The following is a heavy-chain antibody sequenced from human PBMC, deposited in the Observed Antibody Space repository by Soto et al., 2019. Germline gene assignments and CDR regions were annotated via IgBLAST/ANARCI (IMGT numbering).Heavy chain of an antibody. V-gene: IGHV3-64D*06. CDR1: GFTFSMFS. Sequence: QPGGSLRLSCSASGFTFSMFSMHWVRQAPGKGLEYVSGISSNGDSTYYADSVRGRFTISRDNSKNTLYLQMSSLRAVDTAVYYCVHPRSTVQIPPTLGQGTLVTVSS. CDR2: ISSNGDST. J-gene: IGHJ5*02. CDR3: VHPRSTVQIPPT. D-gene: IGHD4-17*01.